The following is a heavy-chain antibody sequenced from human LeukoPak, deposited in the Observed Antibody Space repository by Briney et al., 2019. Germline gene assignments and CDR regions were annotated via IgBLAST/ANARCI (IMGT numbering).Heavy chain of an antibody. D-gene: IGHD2-15*01. CDR3: ARVYPRGYGYGGFDY. V-gene: IGHV1-2*02. Sequence: ASVKVSCKASGYTFTGYYIQWVRQAPGRGLEWMGWINPNSGDTNYAQKFQRRVTMTRDTSISTAYMELSRLTSDDTAVYYCARVYPRGYGYGGFDYWGHGILVTVSS. CDR1: GYTFTGYY. CDR2: INPNSGDT. J-gene: IGHJ4*01.